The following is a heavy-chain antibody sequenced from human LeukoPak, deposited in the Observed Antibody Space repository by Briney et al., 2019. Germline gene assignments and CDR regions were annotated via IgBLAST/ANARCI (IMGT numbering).Heavy chain of an antibody. D-gene: IGHD6-13*01. J-gene: IGHJ4*02. Sequence: GGSLRLSCATSGFTFSSNWMSRVRHVPGRGLDWVANIKPDGSAEYYAASVKGRFTVSRDNAENSLYLQMNSLRVEDTAVYYCARANNSSWHNWGQGTLVTVSP. CDR1: GFTFSSNW. CDR3: ARANNSSWHN. CDR2: IKPDGSAE. V-gene: IGHV3-7*01.